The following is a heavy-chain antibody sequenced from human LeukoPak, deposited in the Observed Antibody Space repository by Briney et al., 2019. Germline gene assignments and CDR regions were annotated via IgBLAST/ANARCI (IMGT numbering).Heavy chain of an antibody. Sequence: GGSLRLSCAASGFTFSSYWMHWVRQVPGKGLVWVSRINSDGTSTTYADSVKGRFTISRDNAKNTLYVQMNSLRAEDTAVYYCARGASGYSYGWGQGTLVTVSS. D-gene: IGHD5-18*01. V-gene: IGHV3-74*01. CDR3: ARGASGYSYG. CDR2: INSDGTST. CDR1: GFTFSSYW. J-gene: IGHJ4*02.